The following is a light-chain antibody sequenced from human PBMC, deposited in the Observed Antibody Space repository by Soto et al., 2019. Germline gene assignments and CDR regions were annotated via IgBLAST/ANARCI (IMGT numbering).Light chain of an antibody. J-gene: IGKJ2*01. CDR2: GAS. V-gene: IGKV3-15*01. CDR3: QQYNNWPGT. CDR1: QSVSSN. Sequence: EIVMTQSPATLSVSPGERATLSCRASQSVSSNLAWYQQKPGQAPRLLIYGASNSATGIPARFSGSGSGTEFPLTISSLQSEDFAVYYCQQYNNWPGTFGQGTKLEIK.